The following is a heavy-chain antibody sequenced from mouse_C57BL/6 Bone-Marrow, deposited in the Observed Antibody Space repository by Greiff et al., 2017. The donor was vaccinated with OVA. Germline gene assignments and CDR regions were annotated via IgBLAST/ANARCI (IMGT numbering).Heavy chain of an antibody. CDR2: INPYNGGT. D-gene: IGHD1-1*01. J-gene: IGHJ3*01. CDR1: GYTFTDYY. V-gene: IGHV1-19*01. CDR3: ARSIALYYCGSSTFAY. Sequence: VQLQQSGPVLVKPGASVKMSCKASGYTFTDYYMNWVKQSHGKSLEWIGVINPYNGGTSYNQKFKGKATLTVDKSSSTAYMELNSLTSEDSAVYSCARSIALYYCGSSTFAYWCQGTLVTVSA.